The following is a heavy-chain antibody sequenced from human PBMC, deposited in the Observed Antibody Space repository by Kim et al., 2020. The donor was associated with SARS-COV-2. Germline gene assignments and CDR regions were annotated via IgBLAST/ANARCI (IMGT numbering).Heavy chain of an antibody. V-gene: IGHV3-30*04. J-gene: IGHJ4*02. CDR1: GFTFSSYA. D-gene: IGHD5-18*01. Sequence: GGSLRLSCAASGFTFSSYAMHWVRQAPGKGLEWVAVISYDGSNKYYADSVKGRFTISRDNSKNTLYLQMNSLRAEDTAVYYCARDSSDSYGDYLDYWGQG. CDR3: ARDSSDSYGDYLDY. CDR2: ISYDGSNK.